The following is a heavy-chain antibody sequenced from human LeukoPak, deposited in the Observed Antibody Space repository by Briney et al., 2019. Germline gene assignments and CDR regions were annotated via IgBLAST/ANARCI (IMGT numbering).Heavy chain of an antibody. J-gene: IGHJ2*01. CDR2: IKPNSGGT. V-gene: IGHV1-2*02. Sequence: ASVKVSCKASGHTFTGYYINWVRQAPGQGLVWMGWIKPNSGGTHYAQKFQGRVTMTRDTSISTAYMELSRLRSDDTAVYYCAREEEGVRCSSTGCSSHYWYFDVWGRGTLVTVSS. D-gene: IGHD2-2*01. CDR1: GHTFTGYY. CDR3: AREEEGVRCSSTGCSSHYWYFDV.